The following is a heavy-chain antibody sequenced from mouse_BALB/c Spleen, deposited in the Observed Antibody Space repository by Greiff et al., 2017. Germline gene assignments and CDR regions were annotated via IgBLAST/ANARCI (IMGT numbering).Heavy chain of an antibody. CDR3: AYYDYEEELGY. Sequence: EVQLQESGPGLVKPSQSLSLTCTVTGYSITSDYAWNWIRQFPGNKLEWMGYISYSGSTSYNPSLKSRISITRDTSKNQFFLQLNSVTTEDTATYYCAYYDYEEELGYWGQGTTLTVSS. J-gene: IGHJ2*01. CDR1: GYSITSDYA. D-gene: IGHD2-4*01. V-gene: IGHV3-2*02. CDR2: ISYSGST.